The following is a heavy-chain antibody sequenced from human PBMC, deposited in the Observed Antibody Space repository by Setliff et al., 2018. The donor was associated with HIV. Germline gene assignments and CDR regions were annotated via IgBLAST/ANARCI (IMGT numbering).Heavy chain of an antibody. D-gene: IGHD3-10*01. CDR3: TGDYNSGSHRFDY. CDR1: GGSISSYY. J-gene: IGHJ4*02. CDR2: IYPIGSPDYPSGNT. Sequence: LSLTCTVSGGSISSYYWSWIRQSPGKGLEWIGYIYPIGSPDYPSGNTVYNPSFRSRVTLSLDTSKNQFSLKFTSLTAADAAVYYCTGDYNSGSHRFDYWGQGTPVTVTS. V-gene: IGHV4-4*08.